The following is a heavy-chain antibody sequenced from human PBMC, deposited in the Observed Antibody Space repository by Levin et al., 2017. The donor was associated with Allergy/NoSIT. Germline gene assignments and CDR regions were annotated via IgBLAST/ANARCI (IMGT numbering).Heavy chain of an antibody. CDR3: ARLELGYCSGGSCLGAFDI. D-gene: IGHD2-15*01. Sequence: GESLKISCAASGFTFSSYSMNWVRQAPGKGLEWVSSISSSSSYIYYADSVKGRFTISRDNAKNSLYLQMNSLRAEDTAVYYCARLELGYCSGGSCLGAFDIWGQGTMVTVSS. CDR1: GFTFSSYS. CDR2: ISSSSSYI. J-gene: IGHJ3*02. V-gene: IGHV3-21*01.